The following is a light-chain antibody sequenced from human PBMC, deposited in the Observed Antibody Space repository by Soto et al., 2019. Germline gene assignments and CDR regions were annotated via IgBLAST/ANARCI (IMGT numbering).Light chain of an antibody. V-gene: IGKV3-20*01. J-gene: IGKJ4*01. CDR1: QSVSSS. CDR2: GAS. CDR3: QQYGSSPPLT. Sequence: ESVLTQSPGTLSVSPGERVTLSCRASQSVSSSLAWYRQKPGQAPRLLIYGASSRATGVPDRFSGSGSGTDFTLTISKLEPEDFALYYCQQYGSSPPLTFGGGTKVDI.